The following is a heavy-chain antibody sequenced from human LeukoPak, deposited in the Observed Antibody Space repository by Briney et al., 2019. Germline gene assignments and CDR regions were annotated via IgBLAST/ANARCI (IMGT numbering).Heavy chain of an antibody. V-gene: IGHV3-7*03. CDR1: GFTFSSYW. J-gene: IGHJ4*02. D-gene: IGHD5-18*01. CDR3: AKVDGYSYGPIDS. CDR2: INHNGNVN. Sequence: GGSLRLSCAASGFTFSSYWMNWARQAPGKGLEWVASINHNGNVNYYVDSVKGRFTISRDNAKNSLYLQMNSLRGEDTALYYCAKVDGYSYGPIDSWGQGILVTVSS.